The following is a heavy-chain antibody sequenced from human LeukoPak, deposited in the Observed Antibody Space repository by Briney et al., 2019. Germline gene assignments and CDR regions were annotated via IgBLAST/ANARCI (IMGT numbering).Heavy chain of an antibody. CDR1: GFTFSSYA. D-gene: IGHD1-14*01. CDR3: ARGGARTGGAFDI. CDR2: VSYDGSNK. J-gene: IGHJ3*02. V-gene: IGHV3-30*04. Sequence: GGSLRLSCAASGFTFSSYAMHWVRQAPGKGLEWVAVVSYDGSNKYYADSVKGRFTISRDNSKNTLYLQMNSLRAEDTAVYYCARGGARTGGAFDIWGQGTMVTVSS.